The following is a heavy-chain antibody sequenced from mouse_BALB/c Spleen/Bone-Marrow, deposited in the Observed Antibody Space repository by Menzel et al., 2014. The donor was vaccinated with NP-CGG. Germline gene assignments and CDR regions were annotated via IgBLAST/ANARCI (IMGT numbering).Heavy chain of an antibody. CDR1: GFSLSRYS. Sequence: VKLVESGPGLVAPSQSLSITCTVSGFSLSRYSVHWVRQPPGKGLEWLGMIWGGGSTDYNSALKSRLSISKDNSKSQVFLKMNSLQADDTAMYYCARREVYRYGYYAMDYWGQGTSVTVSS. D-gene: IGHD2-14*01. CDR2: IWGGGST. J-gene: IGHJ4*01. CDR3: ARREVYRYGYYAMDY. V-gene: IGHV2-6-4*01.